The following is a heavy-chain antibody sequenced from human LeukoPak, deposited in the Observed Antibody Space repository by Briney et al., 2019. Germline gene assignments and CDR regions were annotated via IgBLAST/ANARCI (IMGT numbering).Heavy chain of an antibody. Sequence: GGSLRLSCATSGFSFSNYEMNWVRQAPGKGLEWVSYISSSGSTIYYADSVKGRFTISRDNAKNSLYLQMNSLRAEDTAVYFCASSITLIRGVIIAAYDDFDYWGQGTLVTVSS. D-gene: IGHD3-10*01. CDR2: ISSSGSTI. CDR3: ASSITLIRGVIIAAYDDFDY. V-gene: IGHV3-48*03. CDR1: GFSFSNYE. J-gene: IGHJ4*02.